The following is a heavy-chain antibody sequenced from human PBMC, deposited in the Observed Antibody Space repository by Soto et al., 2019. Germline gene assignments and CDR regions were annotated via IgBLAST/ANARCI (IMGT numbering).Heavy chain of an antibody. J-gene: IGHJ6*02. D-gene: IGHD3-22*01. Sequence: EVQLVESGGGLVQPGGPLRLSCAASGFIFSDHWMSWVRQAPGKGLEWVANIKQDGTVKCYVDSVKGRFTISRDNAKNSLYLQLSSLRAEDTAVYYCVREAHDIGPSGMDVWGQGTTVTVAS. CDR2: IKQDGTVK. V-gene: IGHV3-7*05. CDR3: VREAHDIGPSGMDV. CDR1: GFIFSDHW.